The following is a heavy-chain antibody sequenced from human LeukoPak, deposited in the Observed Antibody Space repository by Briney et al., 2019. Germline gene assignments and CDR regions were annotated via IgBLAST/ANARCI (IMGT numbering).Heavy chain of an antibody. V-gene: IGHV4-59*01. D-gene: IGHD3-10*01. J-gene: IGHJ4*02. CDR2: IYYSGST. CDR1: CGSISSYY. Sequence: SETLSLTWTVACGSISSYYWSWIRQPPGKGLEWIGYIYYSGSTNYNPSLKSRVTISVDTSKNQFSLKLSSVTAADTAVYYCARGPFGRGVIGGAIDYWGQGTLVTVSS. CDR3: ARGPFGRGVIGGAIDY.